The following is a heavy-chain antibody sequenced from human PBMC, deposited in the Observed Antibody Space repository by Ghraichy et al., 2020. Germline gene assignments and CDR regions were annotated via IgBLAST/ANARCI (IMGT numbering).Heavy chain of an antibody. CDR2: ISYDGTNK. J-gene: IGHJ4*02. Sequence: GGSLRLSCAASGFTFNSYAIHWVRQAPGKGLEWVAVISYDGTNKYYADSVKGRFTISRDNSKNTLYLQMNSLRIEDTAVYYCARSPTRSSWYSDYWGQGTLVTVSS. CDR3: ARSPTRSSWYSDY. D-gene: IGHD6-13*01. CDR1: GFTFNSYA. V-gene: IGHV3-30-3*01.